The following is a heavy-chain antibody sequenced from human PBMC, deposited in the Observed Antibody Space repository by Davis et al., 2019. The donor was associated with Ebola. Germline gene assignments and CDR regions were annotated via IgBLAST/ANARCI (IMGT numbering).Heavy chain of an antibody. D-gene: IGHD6-19*01. CDR1: GFTFDDYT. CDR2: ISWDGGST. V-gene: IGHV3-43*01. CDR3: AKDVQWLVLDAFDI. Sequence: GESLKISCAASGFTFDDYTMHWVRQAPGKGLEWVSLISWDGGSTYYADSVKGRFTISRDNSKNSLYLQMNSLRTEDTALYYCAKDVQWLVLDAFDIWGQGTMVTVSS. J-gene: IGHJ3*02.